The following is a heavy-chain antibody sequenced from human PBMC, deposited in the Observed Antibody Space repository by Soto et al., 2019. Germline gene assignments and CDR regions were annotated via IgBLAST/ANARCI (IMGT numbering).Heavy chain of an antibody. CDR2: ISYDGSNI. J-gene: IGHJ4*02. Sequence: PGGSLRLSCAASGFTFSSYGMHWVRQAPGKGLEWVAAISYDGSNIYYADSVKGRFTISRDNAKNTLYLQMNSLRAEDTAVYYCAKDIGVGATALDYWGQGTLVTVSS. CDR1: GFTFSSYG. V-gene: IGHV3-30*18. CDR3: AKDIGVGATALDY. D-gene: IGHD1-26*01.